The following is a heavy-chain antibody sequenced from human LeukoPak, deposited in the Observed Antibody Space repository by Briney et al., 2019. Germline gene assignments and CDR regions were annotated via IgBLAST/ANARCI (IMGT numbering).Heavy chain of an antibody. CDR1: GFTFSSYS. J-gene: IGHJ4*02. Sequence: PGGSLRLSCAASGFTFSSYSMNWVRQAPGKGLEWVSYISSSGSTIYYADSVKGRFTISRDNAKNSLYLQMNSLRAEDTAVYYCARDLRADFDYWGQGTLVTVSS. V-gene: IGHV3-48*04. CDR3: ARDLRADFDY. CDR2: ISSSGSTI.